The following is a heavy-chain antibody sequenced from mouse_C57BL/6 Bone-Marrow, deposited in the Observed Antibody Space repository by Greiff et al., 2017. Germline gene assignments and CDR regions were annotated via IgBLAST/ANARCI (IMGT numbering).Heavy chain of an antibody. D-gene: IGHD1-1*01. J-gene: IGHJ4*01. CDR3: ARITTVVANAMDY. V-gene: IGHV1-69*01. Sequence: QVQLQQPGAELVMPGASVKLSCKASCYTFTSYWMHWVKQRPGQGLEWIGEIDPSDSYNNYNQKFKGKSTLTVDKSSSTAYMQLSSRTSEDSAVYYCARITTVVANAMDYWGQGTSVTVSS. CDR2: IDPSDSYN. CDR1: CYTFTSYW.